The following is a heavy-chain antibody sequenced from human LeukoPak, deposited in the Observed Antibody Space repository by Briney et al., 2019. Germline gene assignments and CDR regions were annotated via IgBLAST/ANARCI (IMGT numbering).Heavy chain of an antibody. V-gene: IGHV6-1*01. J-gene: IGHJ3*02. Sequence: SQTLSLTCAISADSVSSNSSAWNWIRQSPSRGLEWLGRTYYRSKWYNDYAVSLKSRITINPDTSKIQSSLQLNSVTPEDTAVYYYAREDTAMVKDAFDIWGQGTMVSVSS. D-gene: IGHD5-18*01. CDR3: AREDTAMVKDAFDI. CDR2: TYYRSKWYN. CDR1: ADSVSSNSSA.